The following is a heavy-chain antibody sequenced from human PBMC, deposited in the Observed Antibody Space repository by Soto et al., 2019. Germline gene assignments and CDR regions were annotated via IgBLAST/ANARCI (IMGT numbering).Heavy chain of an antibody. V-gene: IGHV1-18*01. J-gene: IGHJ3*02. CDR3: ARIKRRYCSSTSCADAFDI. CDR2: ISAYNGNT. Sequence: ASVKVSCKASGYTFTSYGISWVRQAPGQGLEWMGWISAYNGNTNYAQKLQGRVTMTTDTSTSTAYMELRSLRSDDTAVYYCARIKRRYCSSTSCADAFDIWGQGTMVPVSS. D-gene: IGHD2-2*01. CDR1: GYTFTSYG.